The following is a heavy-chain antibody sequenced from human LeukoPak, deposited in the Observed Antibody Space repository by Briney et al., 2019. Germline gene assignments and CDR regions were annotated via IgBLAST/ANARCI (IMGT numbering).Heavy chain of an antibody. CDR1: GGSISSSSYY. J-gene: IGHJ4*02. D-gene: IGHD6-13*01. CDR2: IYYSGST. CDR3: ARDRWWGYSSSWEGY. Sequence: ETLSLTCTVSGGSISSSSYYWGWIRQPPGKGLEWIGSIYYSGSTYYNPSLKSRVTISVDTSKDQFSLKLSSVTAADTAVYYCARDRWWGYSSSWEGYWGQGTLVTVSS. V-gene: IGHV4-39*07.